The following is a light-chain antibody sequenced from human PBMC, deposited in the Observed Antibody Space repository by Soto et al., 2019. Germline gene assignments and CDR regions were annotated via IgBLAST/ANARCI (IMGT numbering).Light chain of an antibody. J-gene: IGKJ1*01. CDR2: AAS. V-gene: IGKV1-27*01. CDR3: QKYNSAPWT. Sequence: DIQMTQSPSSLSASVGDRVTITCRASQGISNYLAWYQQKPGKVPKLLIYAASTLQSGVPSRFSGSGGWTDFNLTNTRMEPEDVATYYCQKYNSAPWTFGQGTKVEIK. CDR1: QGISNY.